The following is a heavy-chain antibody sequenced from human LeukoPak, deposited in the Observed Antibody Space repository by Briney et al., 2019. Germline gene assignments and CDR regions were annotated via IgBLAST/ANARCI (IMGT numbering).Heavy chain of an antibody. CDR3: ARAEFRGDGFDY. J-gene: IGHJ4*02. D-gene: IGHD7-27*01. CDR2: IYSDESDGTT. CDR1: GITVSNNY. Sequence: AGGSLRLSCAAYGITVSNNYMNWVRQAPGKGLEWVAVIYSDESDGTTYYANPVRGRFTISRENSQNSVYLQMNSLRPEDTAVYYCARAEFRGDGFDYWGQGALLRVSS. V-gene: IGHV3-66*01.